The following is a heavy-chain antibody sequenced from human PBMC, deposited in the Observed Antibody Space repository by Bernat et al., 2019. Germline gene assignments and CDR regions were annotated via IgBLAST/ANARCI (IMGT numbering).Heavy chain of an antibody. CDR2: ISSSGSTI. J-gene: IGHJ4*02. D-gene: IGHD6-13*01. CDR1: GFTFSSYE. V-gene: IGHV3-48*03. CDR3: ARMGRAGTGFDY. Sequence: EVQLVESGGGLVQPGGSLRLSCAASGFTFSSYEMNWVRQAPGKGLEWVSYISSSGSTIYYADSVKGRFTISRDNAKNSLYLQLNSLRAEDTAVYYCARMGRAGTGFDYWGQGTLVTVSS.